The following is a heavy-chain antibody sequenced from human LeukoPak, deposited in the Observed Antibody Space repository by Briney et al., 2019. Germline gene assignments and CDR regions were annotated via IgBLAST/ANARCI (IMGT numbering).Heavy chain of an antibody. CDR3: ARDLSGSSWYVD. D-gene: IGHD6-13*01. CDR2: IYYSGST. J-gene: IGHJ4*02. Sequence: SETLSLTCTVSGGSITNYYWSWIRQPPGKGLEWIGFIYYSGSTNYNPSLKSRVTILVDTSKNQFSLKLSSVTAADTAVYYCARDLSGSSWYVDWGQGTLVTVSS. CDR1: GGSITNYY. V-gene: IGHV4-59*01.